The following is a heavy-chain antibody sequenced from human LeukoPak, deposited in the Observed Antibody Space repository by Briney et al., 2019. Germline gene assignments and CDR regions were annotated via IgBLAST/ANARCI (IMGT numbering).Heavy chain of an antibody. D-gene: IGHD2-2*01. J-gene: IGHJ4*02. CDR2: ISTDGKDK. CDR3: AKDQKWGPADYYFDS. Sequence: QAGGSLRLSCAASGFTLSNYAMHWVRQAPGKGLEWVTVISTDGKDKKYADSVKGRFAISRDNSKNTLDLQMNSLRAEDTAVYYCAKDQKWGPADYYFDSWGQGPWSPSPQ. CDR1: GFTLSNYA. V-gene: IGHV3-30*18.